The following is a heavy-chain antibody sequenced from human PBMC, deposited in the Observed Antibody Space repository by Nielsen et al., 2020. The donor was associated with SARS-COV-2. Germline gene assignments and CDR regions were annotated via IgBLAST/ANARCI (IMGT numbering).Heavy chain of an antibody. D-gene: IGHD6-13*01. Sequence: GESLKISCEASGFTLSVSSVNWIRQAPGKGLEWLGRVKNKDNNYATTYGASVKGRLKISRDDSETTAYLQMNSLKTEDTAVYYCTRVNPTSGSWFDALDIWGQGTMVTVSS. CDR2: VKNKDNNYAT. J-gene: IGHJ3*02. V-gene: IGHV3-73*01. CDR3: TRVNPTSGSWFDALDI. CDR1: GFTLSVSS.